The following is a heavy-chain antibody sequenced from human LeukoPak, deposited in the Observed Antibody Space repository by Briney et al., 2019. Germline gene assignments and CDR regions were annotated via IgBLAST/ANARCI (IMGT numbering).Heavy chain of an antibody. CDR2: MSGGDGSA. Sequence: GGSLRLSCAASGFTFSTYAMSWVRQAPGQGLEWVSGMSGGDGSAYYAASVQGRFSISRDDSTNTLYLHMDSLRAEDTATYYCAKGADRFGEFDYWGQGTLVTVSS. V-gene: IGHV3-23*01. CDR3: AKGADRFGEFDY. J-gene: IGHJ4*02. CDR1: GFTFSTYA. D-gene: IGHD3-10*01.